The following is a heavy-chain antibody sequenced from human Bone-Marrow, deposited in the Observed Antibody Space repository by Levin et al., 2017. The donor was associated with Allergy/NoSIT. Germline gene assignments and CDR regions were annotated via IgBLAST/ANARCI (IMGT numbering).Heavy chain of an antibody. CDR1: GFTFSNSW. J-gene: IGHJ4*02. CDR2: IKSKTDGGTT. D-gene: IGHD1-26*01. Sequence: GGSLRLSCAASGFTFSNSWMSWVRQAPGKGLEWVGRIKSKTDGGTTDYAAPVKGRFTISRDDSKNTLYLQMNSLKTEDTGIYDCTVRSGSYFSRWGQGTLVTVSS. V-gene: IGHV3-15*01. CDR3: TVRSGSYFSR.